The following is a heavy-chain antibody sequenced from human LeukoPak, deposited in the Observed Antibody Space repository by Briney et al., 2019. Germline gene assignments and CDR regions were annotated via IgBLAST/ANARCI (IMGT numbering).Heavy chain of an antibody. CDR2: INPNDGDT. D-gene: IGHD2-2*01. J-gene: IGHJ4*02. Sequence: GASVKVSCKAAGYTFTNYYMHWVGQAPGQGSEWRGGINPNDGDTNYEQKFQGRVTITRDTSISTAHMEVSRLRSDDTAVYYCARANFLYCSSSTCLFDYWGQGTLVTVSS. CDR3: ARANFLYCSSSTCLFDY. V-gene: IGHV1-2*02. CDR1: GYTFTNYY.